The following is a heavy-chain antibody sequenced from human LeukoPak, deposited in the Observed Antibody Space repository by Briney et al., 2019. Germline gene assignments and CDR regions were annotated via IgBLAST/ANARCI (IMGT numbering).Heavy chain of an antibody. J-gene: IGHJ4*02. V-gene: IGHV3-30*02. CDR1: GFTFSSYG. CDR3: ASIYCSGGSCYHDY. CDR2: IRSDGSNK. Sequence: GGSLRLSCAASGFTFSSYGMHWVRQAPGKGLEWVAFIRSDGSNKSYADSVKGRFTISRDNSKNTLYLQMNSLRTEDTAVYYCASIYCSGGSCYHDYWGQGTLVTVSS. D-gene: IGHD2-15*01.